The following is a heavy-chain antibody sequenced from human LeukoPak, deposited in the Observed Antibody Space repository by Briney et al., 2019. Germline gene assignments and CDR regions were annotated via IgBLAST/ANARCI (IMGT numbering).Heavy chain of an antibody. Sequence: GACLRLSCAASGFTFSSYWMSWVRQAPGKGLEWVANIKQDGSQKYYVDSVKGRFTISRDNAKNLLYLQMNSLRAEDTAVYYCAREGWDYYYGMDVWGQGTTVTVSS. D-gene: IGHD6-19*01. CDR2: IKQDGSQK. J-gene: IGHJ6*02. CDR1: GFTFSSYW. CDR3: AREGWDYYYGMDV. V-gene: IGHV3-7*04.